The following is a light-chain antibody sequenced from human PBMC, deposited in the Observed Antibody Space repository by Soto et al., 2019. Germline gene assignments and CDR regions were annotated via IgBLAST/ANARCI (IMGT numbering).Light chain of an antibody. CDR3: QQYNNPGLT. Sequence: EIVMTQSPATLSVSPGERATLSCRASQSVSSNLAWYQQKPGQAPRLLIYGASTRATGIPARFSGSGSGTEFTLTISSLQSEDFAVYYCQQYNNPGLTFGGGTKVEIK. CDR2: GAS. V-gene: IGKV3-15*01. J-gene: IGKJ4*01. CDR1: QSVSSN.